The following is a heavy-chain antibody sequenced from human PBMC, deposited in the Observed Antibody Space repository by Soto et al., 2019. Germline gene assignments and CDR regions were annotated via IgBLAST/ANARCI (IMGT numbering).Heavy chain of an antibody. D-gene: IGHD1-7*01. V-gene: IGHV4-59*01. Sequence: QVQLQESGPGLVKASETLSLTCTVSGGSTSPYYWSWLRQPPGKGLEWIGFIDNSGGARYNPSLKTRVPMSPTTPGTQISLKLSSMTAADTAVYFCARGRPRELSDYWGQGTLVTVSS. CDR1: GGSTSPYY. J-gene: IGHJ4*02. CDR2: IDNSGGA. CDR3: ARGRPRELSDY.